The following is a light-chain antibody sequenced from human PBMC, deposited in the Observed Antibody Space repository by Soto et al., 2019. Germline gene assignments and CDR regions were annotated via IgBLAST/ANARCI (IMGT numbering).Light chain of an antibody. CDR2: GAS. CDR3: QQYNNWPRT. CDR1: QSIGKD. J-gene: IGKJ1*01. V-gene: IGKV3-15*01. Sequence: EIVMIQSPVTLSVSPGEGATLSCWASQSIGKDVAWYQQRPGQAPRLLIYGASTRAPGIPARFSGSGSGTDFTLTISGLLSEDFALYYCQQYNNWPRTFGQGTNV.